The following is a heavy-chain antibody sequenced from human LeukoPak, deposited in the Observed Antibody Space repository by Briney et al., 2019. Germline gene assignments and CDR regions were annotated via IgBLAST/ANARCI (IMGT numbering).Heavy chain of an antibody. D-gene: IGHD4-17*01. J-gene: IGHJ1*01. Sequence: PSETLSLTXTVSGGSISSGDYYWSWIRQPPGKGLEWIGYIYYSGSTHYNPSLKSRVTISVDTSKNQFPLKLSSVTAADTAVYYCASYGDLQYFQHWGQGTLVTVSS. V-gene: IGHV4-30-4*08. CDR1: GGSISSGDYY. CDR3: ASYGDLQYFQH. CDR2: IYYSGST.